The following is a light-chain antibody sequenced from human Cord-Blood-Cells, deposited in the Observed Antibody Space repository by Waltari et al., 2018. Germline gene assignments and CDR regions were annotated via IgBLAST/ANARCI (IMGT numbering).Light chain of an antibody. CDR1: SSDVGSYNR. V-gene: IGLV2-18*02. CDR3: SSYTSSSTWV. CDR2: EVS. J-gene: IGLJ3*02. Sequence: QSALTQPPSVSGSPGPSVTISCTGTSSDVGSYNRFSWYQQPPGTAPNLMIYEVSNRPSGVPDRFSGSKSGNTASLTISGLQAEDEADYYCSSYTSSSTWVFGGGTKLTVL.